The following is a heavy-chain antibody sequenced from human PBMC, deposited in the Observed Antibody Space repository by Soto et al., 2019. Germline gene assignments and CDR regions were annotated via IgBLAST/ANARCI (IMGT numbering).Heavy chain of an antibody. J-gene: IGHJ6*03. V-gene: IGHV4-34*01. CDR2: INHSGST. CDR1: SGSFSGFY. D-gene: IGHD3-10*01. Sequence: SETLSLTCAVYSGSFSGFYWSWIRQPPGKGLEWIGEINHSGSTNYNPSLKSRVTISVDTSKNQFSLKLSSVTAADTAVYYCARVCRGSYYMDVWGKGTTVTVSS. CDR3: ARVCRGSYYMDV.